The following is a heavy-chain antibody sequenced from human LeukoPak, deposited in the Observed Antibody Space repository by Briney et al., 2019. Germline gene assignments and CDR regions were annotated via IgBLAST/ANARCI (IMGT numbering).Heavy chain of an antibody. CDR2: ISYDGSNK. J-gene: IGHJ4*02. Sequence: GGSLRLSCAASGFTFSSYGMHWVRQAPGKRLEWVAVISYDGSNKYYADSVKGRFTISRDNSKNTLYLQMNSLRAEDTAVYYCAKDRWELLNFFDYWGQGTLVTVSS. D-gene: IGHD1-26*01. CDR3: AKDRWELLNFFDY. CDR1: GFTFSSYG. V-gene: IGHV3-30*18.